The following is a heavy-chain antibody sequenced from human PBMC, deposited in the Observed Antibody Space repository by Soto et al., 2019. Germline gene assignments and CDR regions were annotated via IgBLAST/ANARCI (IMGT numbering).Heavy chain of an antibody. V-gene: IGHV4-59*01. D-gene: IGHD3-9*01. J-gene: IGHJ6*02. CDR2: IFYSGSN. CDR3: SRDKGRYYSCMDV. Sequence: QVQLQESGPGLVKPSETLSLTCIVSGVSINIYYWSWIRQSPGKVLEWIGYIFYSGSNKYNPSLKSRVTISVDTSKNQCSLTLTAVTAAYTAVYYCSRDKGRYYSCMDVWGQGTTVTVSS. CDR1: GVSINIYY.